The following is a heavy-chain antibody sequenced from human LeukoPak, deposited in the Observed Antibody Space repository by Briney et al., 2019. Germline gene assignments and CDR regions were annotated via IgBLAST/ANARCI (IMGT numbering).Heavy chain of an antibody. CDR3: ARGPSKLYSNYGAYLDY. Sequence: SETLSLTCTVSGGSISSSSYYWGWIRQPPGKGLEWIGSIFYSGSTYYNPSLKSRVTISVDTSKNQFSLKLSSVTAADTAVYYCARGPSKLYSNYGAYLDYWGQGTLVTVSS. J-gene: IGHJ4*02. CDR2: IFYSGST. CDR1: GGSISSSSYY. V-gene: IGHV4-39*07. D-gene: IGHD4-11*01.